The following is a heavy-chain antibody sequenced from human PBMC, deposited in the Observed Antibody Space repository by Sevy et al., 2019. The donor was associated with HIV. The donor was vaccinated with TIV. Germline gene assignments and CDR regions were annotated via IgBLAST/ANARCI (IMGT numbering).Heavy chain of an antibody. Sequence: GGSLRLSCAASGFAFSSYGMHWVRRAPGKGLEWVAIISYDGTNKYYADSVKGRFTISRANSKKTRYVLLNSLRVEDTALYYCARGKEGSSSSLLNGMDVWGQGTTVTVSS. V-gene: IGHV3-33*01. CDR1: GFAFSSYG. D-gene: IGHD6-6*01. CDR2: ISYDGTNK. CDR3: ARGKEGSSSSLLNGMDV. J-gene: IGHJ6*02.